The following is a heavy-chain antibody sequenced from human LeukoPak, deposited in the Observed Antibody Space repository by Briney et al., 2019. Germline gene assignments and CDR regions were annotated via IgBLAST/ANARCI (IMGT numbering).Heavy chain of an antibody. CDR1: GDSISSYY. J-gene: IGHJ4*02. D-gene: IGHD3-10*01. V-gene: IGHV4-4*07. Sequence: PSETLSLTCTVSGDSISSYYWRWIRQPAGKGLEWIGRIFSSGTTNYNPSLKSRVTMSVDTSKNHFSQKLRCVPAPDHAVYYCAKYIVGSYYFEYWGQGTLVTISS. CDR3: AKYIVGSYYFEY. CDR2: IFSSGTT.